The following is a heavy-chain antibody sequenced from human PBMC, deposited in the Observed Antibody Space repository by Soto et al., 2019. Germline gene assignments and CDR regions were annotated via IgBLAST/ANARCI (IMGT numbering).Heavy chain of an antibody. CDR3: ESPSSPYFEWVSELDP. CDR1: GGSVSNGRYY. J-gene: IGHJ5*02. CDR2: IHYSGST. D-gene: IGHD3-9*01. Sequence: SETLSLTCTVSGGSVSNGRYYWSWIRQPPGKGLEWIGYIHYSGSTKYNPSLKSRVTISADTSKNQFSLKLRSVTAADTAVYYCESPSSPYFEWVSELDPWGQGTLVTVSS. V-gene: IGHV4-61*01.